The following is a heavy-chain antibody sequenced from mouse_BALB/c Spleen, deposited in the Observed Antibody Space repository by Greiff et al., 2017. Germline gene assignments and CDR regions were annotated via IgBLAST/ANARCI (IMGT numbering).Heavy chain of an antibody. Sequence: EVKLMESGGGLVQPGGSLKLSCAASGFDFSRYWMSWVRQAPGKGLEWIGEINPDSSTINYTPSLKDKFIISRDNAKNTLYLQMSKVRSEDTALYYCARRGGLLRLLYAMDYWGQGTSVTVSS. V-gene: IGHV4-1*02. CDR2: INPDSSTI. J-gene: IGHJ4*01. CDR3: ARRGGLLRLLYAMDY. CDR1: GFDFSRYW. D-gene: IGHD1-2*01.